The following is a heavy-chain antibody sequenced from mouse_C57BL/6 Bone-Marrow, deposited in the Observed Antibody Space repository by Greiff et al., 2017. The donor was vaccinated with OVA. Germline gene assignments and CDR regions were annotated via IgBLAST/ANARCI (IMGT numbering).Heavy chain of an antibody. CDR3: TEGDYGSSGNY. D-gene: IGHD1-1*01. CDR2: IYPGSGST. Sequence: QVQLQQPGAELVKPGASVKMSCKASGYTFTSYWITWVKQRPGQGLEWIGDIYPGSGSTNYNEKFKSKATLTVDTSSSTAYMQLSSLTSEDAAVYYGTEGDYGSSGNYWGQGTTLTVSS. CDR1: GYTFTSYW. J-gene: IGHJ2*01. V-gene: IGHV1-55*01.